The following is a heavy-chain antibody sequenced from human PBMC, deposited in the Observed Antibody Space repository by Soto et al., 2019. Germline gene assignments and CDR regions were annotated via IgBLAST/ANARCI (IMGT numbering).Heavy chain of an antibody. CDR2: IYYSGST. J-gene: IGHJ4*02. CDR3: AKGGRQWLVTSDFNY. D-gene: IGHD6-19*01. V-gene: IGHV4-59*01. CDR1: GGSISSYY. Sequence: SSETLSLTCTVSGGSISSYYWSWIRQPPGKGLEWIGYIYYSGSTNYNPSLKSRVTISRDSSKNTVSLEMTSLRAEDTAVYYCAKGGRQWLVTSDFNYWGQGALVTVSS.